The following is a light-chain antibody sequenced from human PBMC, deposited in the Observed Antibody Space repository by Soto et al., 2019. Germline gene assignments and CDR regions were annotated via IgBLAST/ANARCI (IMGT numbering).Light chain of an antibody. CDR3: QQSYSMPRT. CDR1: QTISSY. CDR2: TAS. J-gene: IGKJ1*01. Sequence: DVAMTQSPPSLSASVGDRVTITCRASQTISSYLNWYQQKPGKAPKLLMYTASSLQSGVPSRFSGSGSGTDFTLNISSLQPADFATYYCQQSYSMPRTFGQGTKVEVK. V-gene: IGKV1-39*01.